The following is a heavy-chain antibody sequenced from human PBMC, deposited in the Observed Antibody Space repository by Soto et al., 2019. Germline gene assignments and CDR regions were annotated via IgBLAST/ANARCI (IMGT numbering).Heavy chain of an antibody. Sequence: HGGSLRLSCAASGFTFSNAWMSWVRQAPGKGLEWVGRIKSKTDGGTTDYAAPVKGRFTISRDDSKNTLYLQMNSLKTEDTAVYYCTTDTPVLRYFDWLLGPPTDYWGQGTLVTVSS. V-gene: IGHV3-15*01. CDR1: GFTFSNAW. CDR3: TTDTPVLRYFDWLLGPPTDY. J-gene: IGHJ4*02. CDR2: IKSKTDGGTT. D-gene: IGHD3-9*01.